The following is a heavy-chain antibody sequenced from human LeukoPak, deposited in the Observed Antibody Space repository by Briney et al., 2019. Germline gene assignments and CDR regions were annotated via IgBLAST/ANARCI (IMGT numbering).Heavy chain of an antibody. CDR2: INPSGGST. J-gene: IGHJ4*02. CDR3: ARAASTVTHQGDY. D-gene: IGHD4-23*01. V-gene: IGHV1-46*01. Sequence: VASVKVSCKASGYTFTSYYIHWVRQATGQGLEWMGIINPSGGSTSYAQKFQGRVTMTRDTSTSTVYMELSSLRSEDTAVYYCARAASTVTHQGDYWGREPWSPSPQ. CDR1: GYTFTSYY.